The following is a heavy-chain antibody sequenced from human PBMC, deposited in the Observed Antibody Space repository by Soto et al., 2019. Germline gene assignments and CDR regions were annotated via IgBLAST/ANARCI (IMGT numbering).Heavy chain of an antibody. CDR3: ASKQLLWPGYYYYYGMEV. CDR1: GGTFSSYA. CDR2: IIPIFGTA. V-gene: IGHV1-69*06. Sequence: QVQLVQSGAEVKKPGSSVKVSCKASGGTFSSYAISWVRQAPGQGLEWVGGIIPIFGTANYAQKFQGRVTITADKSTSTAYMELSSLRSEDTAVYYGASKQLLWPGYYYYYGMEVWGQGTTVTGSS. D-gene: IGHD2-2*01. J-gene: IGHJ6*02.